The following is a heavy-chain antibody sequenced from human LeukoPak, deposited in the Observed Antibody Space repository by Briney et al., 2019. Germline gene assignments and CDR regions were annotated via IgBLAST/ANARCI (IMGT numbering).Heavy chain of an antibody. J-gene: IGHJ4*02. CDR3: ARESGSGTPFDY. D-gene: IGHD3-10*01. CDR2: ISSSSSYI. V-gene: IGHV3-21*01. CDR1: GFTFSSYS. Sequence: GSLRLSRAASGFTFSSYSMNWVRQAPGKGLEWVSSISSSSSYIYYAYSVKGRFTISRDNAKNSLYLQMNSLRAEDTAVYYCARESGSGTPFDYWGQGTLVTVSS.